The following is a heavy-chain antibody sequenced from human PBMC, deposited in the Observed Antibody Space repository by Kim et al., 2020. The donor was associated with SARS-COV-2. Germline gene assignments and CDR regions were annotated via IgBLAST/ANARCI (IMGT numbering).Heavy chain of an antibody. CDR2: ISGSGYNT. Sequence: GGSLRLSCAASGFTFSSYAMTWVRQAPGKVLEWVSAISGSGYNTYYADSVRGRFTISRDSSQNTVFLQVTSLRDDDTAVYYCAKDRAAAAGTGQFDYWGQGTLVTVSS. CDR3: AKDRAAAAGTGQFDY. D-gene: IGHD6-13*01. V-gene: IGHV3-23*01. CDR1: GFTFSSYA. J-gene: IGHJ4*02.